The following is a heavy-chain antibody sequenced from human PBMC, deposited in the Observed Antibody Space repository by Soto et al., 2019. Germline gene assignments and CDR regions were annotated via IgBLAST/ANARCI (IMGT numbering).Heavy chain of an antibody. V-gene: IGHV3-30*04. CDR2: ISYDGSGE. CDR3: AREVVAPPDYYHGLDV. Sequence: LRLSCATSGFTFSTYAMHWVRQAPGKGLEWVAIISYDGSGEYYADSVKGRFTISRDDSKNTLYLQVNSLRVEDTAVYYCAREVVAPPDYYHGLDVWGQGTTVTVS. D-gene: IGHD3-22*01. CDR1: GFTFSTYA. J-gene: IGHJ6*02.